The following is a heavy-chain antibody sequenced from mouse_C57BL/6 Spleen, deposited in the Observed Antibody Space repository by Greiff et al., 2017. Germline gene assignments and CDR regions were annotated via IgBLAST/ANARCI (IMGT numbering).Heavy chain of an antibody. CDR1: GYTFTDYY. V-gene: IGHV1-26*01. J-gene: IGHJ2*01. Sequence: VQLQQSGPELVKPGASVKISCKASGYTFTDYYMNWVKQSHGKSLEWIGDINPNNGGTSYNQKFKGKATLTVDKSSSTAYMELRSLTSEYSAVYYCARWPHGNYYLDYWGQGTTLTVSS. CDR2: INPNNGGT. D-gene: IGHD2-1*01. CDR3: ARWPHGNYYLDY.